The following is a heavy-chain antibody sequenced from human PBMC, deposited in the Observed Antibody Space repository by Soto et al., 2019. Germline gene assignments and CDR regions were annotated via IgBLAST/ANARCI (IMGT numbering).Heavy chain of an antibody. V-gene: IGHV4-39*01. CDR2: IYYSGST. J-gene: IGHJ4*02. CDR1: GGSISSSSYY. CDR3: ARPPYSSYGDYGGAFDY. D-gene: IGHD4-17*01. Sequence: PSETLSLTCTVSGGSISSSSYYWGWIRQPPGKGLEWIGSIYYSGSTYYNPSLKSRVTISVDTSKNQFSLKLSSVTAADTAVYYCARPPYSSYGDYGGAFDYWGQGTLVTVSS.